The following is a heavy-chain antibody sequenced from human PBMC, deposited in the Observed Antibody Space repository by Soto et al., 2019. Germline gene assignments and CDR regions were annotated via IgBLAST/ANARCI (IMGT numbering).Heavy chain of an antibody. J-gene: IGHJ5*01. Sequence: PSETLSLTCSVSGYSIRSIKWWIWVRQSPGRAREWSGDIYHSGATKYNPSLKSRLTMSVDKSKNEFSMKLVSVTAADTAIYFCARDKSTMEVYNQFDSWGPGTLVTVSS. CDR3: ARDKSTMEVYNQFDS. D-gene: IGHD1-1*01. CDR1: GYSIRSIKW. CDR2: IYHSGAT. V-gene: IGHV4-4*02.